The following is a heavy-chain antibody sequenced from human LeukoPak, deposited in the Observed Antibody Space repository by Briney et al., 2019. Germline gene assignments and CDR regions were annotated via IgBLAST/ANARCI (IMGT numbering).Heavy chain of an antibody. D-gene: IGHD5-12*01. CDR3: AREGGGYSGYDLLGWFDP. CDR2: INAGNGNT. CDR1: GYTFSSSA. J-gene: IGHJ5*02. Sequence: ASVKVSCKASGYTFSSSAMHWVRQAPGQRLEWMGWINAGNGNTKYSQKFQGRVTITRDTSASTAYMELSSLRSDDTAVYYCAREGGGYSGYDLLGWFDPWGQGTLVTVSS. V-gene: IGHV1-3*01.